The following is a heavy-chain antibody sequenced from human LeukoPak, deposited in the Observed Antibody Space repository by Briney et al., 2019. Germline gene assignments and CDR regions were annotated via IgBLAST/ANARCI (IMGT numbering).Heavy chain of an antibody. D-gene: IGHD2-15*01. Sequence: PGGSLRLSCAASGFTFSSYGMHWVRQAPGKGLEWVAFIRYDGSNKYYADSVKGRFTISRDNSKNTLYLQMNSLRAEDTAVYYCAKGPPTIVVVAAATTGPFDYWGQGTLVTVSS. V-gene: IGHV3-30*02. CDR1: GFTFSSYG. J-gene: IGHJ4*02. CDR3: AKGPPTIVVVAAATTGPFDY. CDR2: IRYDGSNK.